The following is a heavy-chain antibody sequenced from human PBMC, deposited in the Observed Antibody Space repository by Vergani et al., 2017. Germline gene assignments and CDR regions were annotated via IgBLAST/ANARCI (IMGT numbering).Heavy chain of an antibody. CDR3: AREDYGDYVMLDY. D-gene: IGHD4-17*01. CDR2: ISWNSGSI. V-gene: IGHV3-9*01. J-gene: IGHJ4*02. CDR1: GFTFDDYA. Sequence: EVQLVESGGGLVQPGRSLRLSCAASGFTFDDYAMHWVRQAPGKGLEWVSGISWNSGSIGYADSVKGRFTISRDNAKNSLYLQMNSLRAEDTAVYYCAREDYGDYVMLDYWGQGTLVTVSS.